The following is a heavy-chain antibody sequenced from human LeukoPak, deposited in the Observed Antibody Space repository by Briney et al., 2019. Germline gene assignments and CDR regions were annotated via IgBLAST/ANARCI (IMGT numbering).Heavy chain of an antibody. CDR3: ARDRESSSWYGWFDP. Sequence: GGSLRLSCAASGFTFSSYAMHWVRQPPGKGLEWVAVISYDGSNKYYADSVKGRFTISRDNSKNTLYLQMNSLRAEDTAVYYCARDRESSSWYGWFDPWGQGTLVTVSS. CDR1: GFTFSSYA. V-gene: IGHV3-30*04. CDR2: ISYDGSNK. J-gene: IGHJ5*02. D-gene: IGHD6-13*01.